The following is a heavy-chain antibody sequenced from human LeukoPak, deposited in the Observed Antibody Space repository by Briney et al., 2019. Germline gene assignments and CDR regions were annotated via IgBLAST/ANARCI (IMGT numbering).Heavy chain of an antibody. V-gene: IGHV4-61*02. J-gene: IGHJ6*03. Sequence: SETLSLTCTVSGGSISSGSYYWSWIRQPAWKGLEWIGRIYTSGSTNYNPSLKSRVTISVDTSKNQFSLKLSSVTAADTAVYYCARWGYSSSSPRYYYYMDVWGKGTTVTVSS. CDR2: IYTSGST. CDR1: GGSISSGSYY. D-gene: IGHD6-6*01. CDR3: ARWGYSSSSPRYYYYMDV.